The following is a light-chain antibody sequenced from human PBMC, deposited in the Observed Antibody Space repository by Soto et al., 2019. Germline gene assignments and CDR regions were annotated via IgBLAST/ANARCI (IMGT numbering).Light chain of an antibody. CDR1: ESISGY. CDR3: HQSYISPPA. CDR2: AAS. V-gene: IGKV1-39*01. J-gene: IGKJ1*01. Sequence: DFQLTQTPPSLSASGEGIVTVGCRTSESISGYLSWYQQKAGQPPKLLIFAASSLQNGVPSRFSGRGSGTEYTLTISSLQADDFATYYCHQSYISPPAFGQGTKVDIK.